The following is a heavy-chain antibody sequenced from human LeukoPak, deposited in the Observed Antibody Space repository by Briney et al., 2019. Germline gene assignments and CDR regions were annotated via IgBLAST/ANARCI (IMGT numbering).Heavy chain of an antibody. Sequence: ASVKVSCKXSGYTFTGYYVHWVRQAPGQGLEWMGRINPNSGGTSYAQKFQGRVTMTRDTSISTAYMELSRLRSDDTAVYYCARLVNGFCFDYWGQGTLVTVSS. J-gene: IGHJ4*02. CDR1: GYTFTGYY. D-gene: IGHD3-9*01. CDR3: ARLVNGFCFDY. CDR2: INPNSGGT. V-gene: IGHV1-2*06.